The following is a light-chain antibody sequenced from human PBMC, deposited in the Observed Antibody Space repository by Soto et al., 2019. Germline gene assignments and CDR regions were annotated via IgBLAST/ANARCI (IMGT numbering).Light chain of an antibody. CDR3: PQGHSTPST. Sequence: DIQMTQSPSSLSASVGDSVTISCRASRNIMNYSNWDQQKQGKAPKLLIYASSSLHGGVPSSFAGSGSATDFTLTVIGVQPADFATYCGPQGHSTPSTCGQGP. CDR1: RNIMNY. V-gene: IGKV1-39*01. CDR2: ASS. J-gene: IGKJ2*01.